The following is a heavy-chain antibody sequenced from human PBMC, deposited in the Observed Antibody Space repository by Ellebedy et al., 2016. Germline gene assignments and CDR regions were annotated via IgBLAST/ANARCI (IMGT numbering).Heavy chain of an antibody. V-gene: IGHV3-23*01. CDR1: GFTFSSYA. Sequence: GGSLRLXXAASGFTFSSYAMSWVRQAPGKGLEWVSAISVSGGSTYYADSVKGRFTISRDTSKNTLYLQMNSLRAEDAAVYYCARSRSRTSSDAFDIWGQGTMVTVSS. J-gene: IGHJ3*02. CDR2: ISVSGGST. D-gene: IGHD2-2*01. CDR3: ARSRSRTSSDAFDI.